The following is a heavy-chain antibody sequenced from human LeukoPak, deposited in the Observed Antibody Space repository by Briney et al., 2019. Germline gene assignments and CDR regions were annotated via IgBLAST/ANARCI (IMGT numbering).Heavy chain of an antibody. Sequence: ASVKVSCKASGYTFTSYGISWVRQAPGQGLEWMGWISAYSGNTNYAQKLQGRVTMTTDTSTSTAYMELRSLRSDDTAVYYCARDPSIAAAGGYYYYYMDVWGKGTTVTVSS. CDR2: ISAYSGNT. J-gene: IGHJ6*03. V-gene: IGHV1-18*01. D-gene: IGHD6-13*01. CDR3: ARDPSIAAAGGYYYYYMDV. CDR1: GYTFTSYG.